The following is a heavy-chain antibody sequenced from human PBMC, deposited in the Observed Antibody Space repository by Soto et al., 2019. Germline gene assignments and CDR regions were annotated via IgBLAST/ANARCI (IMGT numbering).Heavy chain of an antibody. Sequence: ASVKVSCKASGYTFTSYAMHWVRQAPGQRLEWMGWINAGNGNTKYSQKFQGRVTITRDTSASTAYTELSSLRSEDTAVYYCAREGRYSSGWYGFYYYGMDVWGQGTTVTVSS. CDR3: AREGRYSSGWYGFYYYGMDV. CDR1: GYTFTSYA. V-gene: IGHV1-3*01. CDR2: INAGNGNT. D-gene: IGHD6-19*01. J-gene: IGHJ6*02.